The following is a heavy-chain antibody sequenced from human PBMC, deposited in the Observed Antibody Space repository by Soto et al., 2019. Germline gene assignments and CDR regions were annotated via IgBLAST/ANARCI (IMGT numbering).Heavy chain of an antibody. V-gene: IGHV1-69*12. J-gene: IGHJ2*01. CDR3: AQALGSAVAGPGRFDL. D-gene: IGHD6-19*01. CDR1: GGTFSTYA. Sequence: QVQLVQSGAEVKKPGSSVKVSCKASGGTFSTYAISWVRQAPGQGLEWMGGTIPLFGTANYEQKFQGRVMITADESRRRAYMELSSLRSEDTAVYYCAQALGSAVAGPGRFDLWGGGTLITVSS. CDR2: TIPLFGTA.